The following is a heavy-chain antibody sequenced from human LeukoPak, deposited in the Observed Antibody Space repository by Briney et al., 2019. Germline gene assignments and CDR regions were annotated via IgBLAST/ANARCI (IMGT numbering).Heavy chain of an antibody. Sequence: GASVKVSCKASGYTFSNYDINWVRQATGQGLEWMGWMNPNSGDTGYAQKFQGRVTITRNTSISTAYMELSSLRSEDTAVYYCARGVPRSYSSSWYRDRGAFDIWGQGTMVTVSS. D-gene: IGHD6-13*01. CDR1: GYTFSNYD. J-gene: IGHJ3*02. CDR3: ARGVPRSYSSSWYRDRGAFDI. V-gene: IGHV1-8*01. CDR2: MNPNSGDT.